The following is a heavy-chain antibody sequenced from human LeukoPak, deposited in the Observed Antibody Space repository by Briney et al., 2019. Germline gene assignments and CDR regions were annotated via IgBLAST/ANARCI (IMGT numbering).Heavy chain of an antibody. CDR2: IDDSGSA. CDR3: ARLTFLRAPFDP. CDR1: GGSISTYY. D-gene: IGHD2/OR15-2a*01. V-gene: IGHV4-59*08. Sequence: SETLSLTCTVAGGSISTYYWSWIRQPPGKGLECIGYIDDSGSANYNPSLKSRVTMSVEMSRNQFSLKVTSVTAADTAVYYCARLTFLRAPFDPWGQGILVTVSS. J-gene: IGHJ5*02.